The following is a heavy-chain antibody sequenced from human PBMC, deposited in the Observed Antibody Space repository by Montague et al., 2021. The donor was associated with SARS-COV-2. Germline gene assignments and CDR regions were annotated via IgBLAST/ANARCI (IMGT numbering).Heavy chain of an antibody. D-gene: IGHD2-15*01. CDR3: ARRIGWSDDY. V-gene: IGHV5-10-1*01. Sequence: QSGAEVKKPGESLRISCKASGYSFTTYWISWVRQMPGKGLEWMGKIDPTDSYTNYSPSFQGHVTISADKSISTAYLQWSSLKASDTAIYYCARRIGWSDDYWGQGTLVTVSS. J-gene: IGHJ4*02. CDR2: IDPTDSYT. CDR1: GYSFTTYW.